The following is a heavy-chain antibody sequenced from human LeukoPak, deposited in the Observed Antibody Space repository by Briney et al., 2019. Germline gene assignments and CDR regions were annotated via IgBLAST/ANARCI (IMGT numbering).Heavy chain of an antibody. CDR3: AREDVYGGNSDY. J-gene: IGHJ4*02. Sequence: PSGTLSLTCTVSGGSISSYYWSWIRQPPGKGLEWIGYIYYSGSTNYNPSLKSRVTISVDTSKNQFSLKLSSVTAADTAVYYCAREDVYGGNSDYWGQGTLVTVSS. CDR1: GGSISSYY. V-gene: IGHV4-59*01. CDR2: IYYSGST. D-gene: IGHD4-23*01.